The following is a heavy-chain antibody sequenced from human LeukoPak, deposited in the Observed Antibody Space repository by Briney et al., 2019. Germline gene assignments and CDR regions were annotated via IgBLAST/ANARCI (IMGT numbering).Heavy chain of an antibody. Sequence: SQTLSLTCTVSGGSISSGDYYWSWIRQPPGKGLEWIGYIYYSGSTYYNPSLKSRVTISVDTSKNQFSLKLSSVTAADTAVYYCARDSLLSHWFDPWGQGTLVTVSS. J-gene: IGHJ5*02. CDR2: IYYSGST. D-gene: IGHD2-21*01. CDR3: ARDSLLSHWFDP. CDR1: GGSISSGDYY. V-gene: IGHV4-30-4*08.